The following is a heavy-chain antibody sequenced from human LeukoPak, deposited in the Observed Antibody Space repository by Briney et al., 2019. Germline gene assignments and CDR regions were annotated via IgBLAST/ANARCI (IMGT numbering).Heavy chain of an antibody. D-gene: IGHD2-21*02. Sequence: GGSLRLSCAASGFTFSSYAMSWVRQAPGKGLEWVSVISGSGATTYYADSVKGRFTISRDNSKNTVFLQMNSLRAEDTAVYYCAKSPHIVIVTDPFDVWGQGTMVTVSS. V-gene: IGHV3-23*01. J-gene: IGHJ3*01. CDR1: GFTFSSYA. CDR2: ISGSGATT. CDR3: AKSPHIVIVTDPFDV.